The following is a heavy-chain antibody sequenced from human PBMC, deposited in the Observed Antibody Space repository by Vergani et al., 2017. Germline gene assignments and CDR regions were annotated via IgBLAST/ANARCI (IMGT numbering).Heavy chain of an antibody. J-gene: IGHJ6*03. CDR2: IDHTGRP. D-gene: IGHD4-11*01. CDR1: GGSFTSYH. CDR3: ARVNTETNGHLYYDYYMDV. V-gene: IGHV4-34*01. Sequence: QVQLQQWGGRLLKPSETLSLTCVVNGGSFTSYHWTWIRQSPGEGLEWVGDIDHTGRPDYNPSLKSRLTMSVDKSRNQFSLTLNSVTATDTAIYFCARVNTETNGHLYYDYYMDVWGQGTAVTVS.